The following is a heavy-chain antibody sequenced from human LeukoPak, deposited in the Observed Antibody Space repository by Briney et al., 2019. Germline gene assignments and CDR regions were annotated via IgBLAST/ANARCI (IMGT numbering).Heavy chain of an antibody. CDR1: GFTFSSYA. Sequence: PGGSLRLSCAASGFTFSSYAMSWVRQAPGKGLEWVSAISGSGGSTYYADSVKGRFTISRDNSKNTLYLQMNSLRAEDTAVYYCAKVGRGFGELLPWGIDYWGQGTLVTVSS. V-gene: IGHV3-23*01. J-gene: IGHJ4*02. CDR2: ISGSGGST. CDR3: AKVGRGFGELLPWGIDY. D-gene: IGHD3-10*01.